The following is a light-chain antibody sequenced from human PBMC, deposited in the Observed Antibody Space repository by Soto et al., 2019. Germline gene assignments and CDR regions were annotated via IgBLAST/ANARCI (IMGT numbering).Light chain of an antibody. CDR1: QDISNY. CDR2: AAS. CDR3: QKYNSAPRT. J-gene: IGKJ4*01. V-gene: IGKV1-27*01. Sequence: DIQMTQSPSSLSASVGDRVTITCRASQDISNYLAWYQQKPGKVPKLLIYAASTLQSGVPSRFSGSGSGTDFTLTISSLQPEDVATYYCQKYNSAPRTFCGGTKVEIK.